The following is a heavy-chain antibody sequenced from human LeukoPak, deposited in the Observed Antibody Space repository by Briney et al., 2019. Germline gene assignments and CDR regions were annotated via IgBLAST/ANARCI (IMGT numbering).Heavy chain of an antibody. CDR2: IIPILGIA. D-gene: IGHD6-13*01. CDR1: AGTFSSYA. V-gene: IGHV1-69*04. Sequence: SVKVSCKACAGTFSSYAISWVRQAPGQGLEWMGRIIPILGIANYAQKFQGRVTITADKSTSTAYMELSSLRSEDTAVYYCARDHQRQQLVDYWGQGTLVTVSS. J-gene: IGHJ4*02. CDR3: ARDHQRQQLVDY.